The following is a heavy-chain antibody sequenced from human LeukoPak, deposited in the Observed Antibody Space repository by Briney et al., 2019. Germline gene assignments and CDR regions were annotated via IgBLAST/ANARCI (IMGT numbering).Heavy chain of an antibody. Sequence: EASVKVSCEVSGYTLTELSIHWVRQAPGRGLVWMGGFDPEHGETIYAQMIQGRVTMTEDTSADTAYIELTSLTSEDTAVYYCATRSPHSGYDSFDYWGQGTLVTVSS. CDR3: ATRSPHSGYDSFDY. D-gene: IGHD5-12*01. J-gene: IGHJ4*02. CDR2: FDPEHGET. CDR1: GYTLTELS. V-gene: IGHV1-24*01.